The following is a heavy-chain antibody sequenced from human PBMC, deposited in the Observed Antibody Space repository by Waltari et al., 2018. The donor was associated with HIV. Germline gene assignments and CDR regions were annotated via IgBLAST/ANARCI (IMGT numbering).Heavy chain of an antibody. J-gene: IGHJ6*02. V-gene: IGHV3-30-3*01. Sequence: QVQLVESGGGVVQPGKSLRLSCAASGFTFSRYAMHWVRQAPGKGLEWVAVISYDASNKYSADSVKGRFTISRDNSKNTLYLQMNSLRAEDTAMYYCARDTHYGMDVWGQGTTVTVSS. CDR3: ARDTHYGMDV. CDR1: GFTFSRYA. CDR2: ISYDASNK.